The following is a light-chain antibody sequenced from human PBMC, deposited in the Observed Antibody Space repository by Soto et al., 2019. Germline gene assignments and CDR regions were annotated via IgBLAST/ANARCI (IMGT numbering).Light chain of an antibody. CDR2: DDT. Sequence: SYELTQPPSVSVVPGQTATITCEGHKIGSKSVHWYQLRPGQAPVVVVYDDTDRPSGIPERFSGSNSGNTATLTITRVEAGDGADYYCQVRDSSNDYLVFGGGTQLTVL. J-gene: IGLJ3*02. V-gene: IGLV3-21*02. CDR3: QVRDSSNDYLV. CDR1: KIGSKS.